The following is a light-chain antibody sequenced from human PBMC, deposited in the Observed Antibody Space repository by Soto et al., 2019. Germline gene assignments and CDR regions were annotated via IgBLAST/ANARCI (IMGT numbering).Light chain of an antibody. CDR2: DVS. V-gene: IGLV2-11*01. J-gene: IGLJ1*01. CDR1: SSDVGGYNY. CDR3: CSYVGRNTYV. Sequence: QSVLTQPHSASGSPGQSITISCTGTSSDVGGYNYVSWYQQHPAKAPKLIIFDVSKRPSGVPNRFSGSKSGNTASLTISGLRAEDEADYYCCSYVGRNTYVFGTGTKV.